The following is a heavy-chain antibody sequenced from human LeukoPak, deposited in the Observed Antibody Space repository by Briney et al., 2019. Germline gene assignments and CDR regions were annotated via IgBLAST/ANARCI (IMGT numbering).Heavy chain of an antibody. V-gene: IGHV4-39*01. J-gene: IGHJ4*02. CDR2: IYYSGST. Sequence: SETLSLTCTVSGGSISSSSYYWGWIRQPPGTGLEWIGSIYYSGSTYYNPSLKSRVTISVDTSKNQFSLKLGSVTAADTAVYYCARIWRWLQLGDYWGQGTLVTVSS. D-gene: IGHD5-24*01. CDR1: GGSISSSSYY. CDR3: ARIWRWLQLGDY.